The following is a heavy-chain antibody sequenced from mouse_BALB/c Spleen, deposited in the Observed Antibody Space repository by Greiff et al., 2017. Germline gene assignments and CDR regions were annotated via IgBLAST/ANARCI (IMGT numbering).Heavy chain of an antibody. CDR1: GYTFSSYW. CDR3: ARGDGSPAWFAY. Sequence: VKLVESGAELMKPGASVKISCKATGYTFSSYWIEWVKQRPGHGLEWIGEILPGSGSTNYNEKFKGKATFTADTSSNTAYMQLSSLTSEDSAVYYCARGDGSPAWFAYWGQGTLVTVSA. D-gene: IGHD1-1*01. J-gene: IGHJ3*01. CDR2: ILPGSGST. V-gene: IGHV1-9*01.